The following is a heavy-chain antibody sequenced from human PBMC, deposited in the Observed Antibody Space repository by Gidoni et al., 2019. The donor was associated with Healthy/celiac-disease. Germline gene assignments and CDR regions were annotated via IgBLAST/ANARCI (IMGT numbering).Heavy chain of an antibody. D-gene: IGHD4-17*01. V-gene: IGHV3-23*01. CDR1: GLTFCRYA. Sequence: EVQLLESGGGSVQPGGSLRLSCAASGLTFCRYAMSWVRQAPGKGLEWVSAISGSGGSTYYADSVKGRFTISRDNSKNTLYLQMNSLRAEDTAVYYCAKDPPGYGDCDAFDIWGQGTMVTVSS. J-gene: IGHJ3*02. CDR2: ISGSGGST. CDR3: AKDPPGYGDCDAFDI.